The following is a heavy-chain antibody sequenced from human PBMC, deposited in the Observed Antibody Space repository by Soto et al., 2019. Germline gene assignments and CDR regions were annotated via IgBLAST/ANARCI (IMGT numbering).Heavy chain of an antibody. V-gene: IGHV3-53*01. CDR2: IYSTGTT. CDR3: AKDGRGSGNHYNSFGY. D-gene: IGHD3-10*01. CDR1: GFTVGNNY. Sequence: EVQLVESGGGLIQPGGSLKLSCAASGFTVGNNYGSWVRQAPGKGLEWVSLIYSTGTTKYADSVKGRFTVSRDNAKNTLYLQMNSLRAEDTAVYYCAKDGRGSGNHYNSFGYWGQGTLVTVSS. J-gene: IGHJ4*02.